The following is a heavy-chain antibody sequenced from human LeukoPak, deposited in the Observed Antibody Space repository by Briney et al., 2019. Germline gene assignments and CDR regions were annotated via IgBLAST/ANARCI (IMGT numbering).Heavy chain of an antibody. D-gene: IGHD3-3*01. J-gene: IGHJ4*02. V-gene: IGHV1-46*01. CDR2: INPSGGST. Sequence: ASVKVSCKASGYTFTSYYMHWVRQAPGQGLEWMGIINPSGGSTSYAQKFQGRVTMTRDTSTSTAYMELSSLRSEDTAVYYCARAQMTYYDFWSGYFDYWGQGTLVTVSS. CDR3: ARAQMTYYDFWSGYFDY. CDR1: GYTFTSYY.